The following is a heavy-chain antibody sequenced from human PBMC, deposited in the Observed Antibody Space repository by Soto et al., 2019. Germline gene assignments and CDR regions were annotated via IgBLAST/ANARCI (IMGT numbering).Heavy chain of an antibody. Sequence: SETLSLTCTVSGGSISSSSYYWGWIRQPPGKGLEWIGSIYYSGSTYYNPSLKSRVTISVDTSKNQFSLKLSSVTAADTAVYYCARREWVAAAGTYHWFDPWGQGTLVTVSS. CDR2: IYYSGST. D-gene: IGHD6-13*01. CDR1: GGSISSSSYY. CDR3: ARREWVAAAGTYHWFDP. J-gene: IGHJ5*02. V-gene: IGHV4-39*01.